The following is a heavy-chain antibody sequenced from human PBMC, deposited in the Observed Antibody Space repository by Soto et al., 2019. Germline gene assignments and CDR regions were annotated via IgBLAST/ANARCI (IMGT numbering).Heavy chain of an antibody. Sequence: SETLSLTCTVSGGSISNSNYCWGWIRQPPGKGLEWIGSIYYSGSTYYNPSLKSRVTISVDTSKNQFSLNLRSVTAADTAVYYCARGPPRTTTVTRRWFDPWGQGTLVTVSS. D-gene: IGHD4-17*01. V-gene: IGHV4-39*01. J-gene: IGHJ5*02. CDR3: ARGPPRTTTVTRRWFDP. CDR2: IYYSGST. CDR1: GGSISNSNYC.